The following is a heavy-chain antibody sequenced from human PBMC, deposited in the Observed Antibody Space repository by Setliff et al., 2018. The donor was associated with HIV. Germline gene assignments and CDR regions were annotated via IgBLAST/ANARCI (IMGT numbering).Heavy chain of an antibody. D-gene: IGHD3-22*01. CDR3: TRPQYIYDNSDSDN. V-gene: IGHV3-73*01. Sequence: PGGSLRLSCAASGFTFSGSPIHWVRQASGKGLEWLGRIKDRTDNYATAYAASVKGRFTIFRDDSKNTAYLQMNSLKTGDTAIYYCTRPQYIYDNSDSDNWGQGALVTVSS. CDR1: GFTFSGSP. J-gene: IGHJ4*02. CDR2: IKDRTDNYAT.